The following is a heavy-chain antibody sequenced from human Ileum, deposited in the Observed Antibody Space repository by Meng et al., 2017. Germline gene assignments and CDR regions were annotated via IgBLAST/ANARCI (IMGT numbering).Heavy chain of an antibody. V-gene: IGHV4-4*02. CDR1: ADSLSTTNW. CDR3: AANSGKKMHS. J-gene: IGHJ4*02. CDR2: IKHSGFV. D-gene: IGHD4-23*01. Sequence: QVQLEEADQGLVKPSLTPSLACAGTADSLSTTNWWYLVRKPPGEGLEWIGDIKHSGFVNYNLSLKSRVTITIDKSKNKFSLKLISVTAADTGVHYCAANSGKKMHSWGQVTLVTVSS.